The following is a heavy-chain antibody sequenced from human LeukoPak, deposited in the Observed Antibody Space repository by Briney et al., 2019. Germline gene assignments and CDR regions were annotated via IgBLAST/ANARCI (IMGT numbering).Heavy chain of an antibody. CDR2: INHSGST. CDR1: GGSFSGYY. Sequence: PSETLSLTCAVYGGSFSGYYWSWIRQPPGKGLEWIGEINHSGSTNYNPSLKSRVTISVDTSKNQFSLKLSSVPAADTAVYYCARGRRSSWYSGMDVWGQGTTVTVSS. CDR3: ARGRRSSWYSGMDV. J-gene: IGHJ6*02. V-gene: IGHV4-34*01. D-gene: IGHD6-13*01.